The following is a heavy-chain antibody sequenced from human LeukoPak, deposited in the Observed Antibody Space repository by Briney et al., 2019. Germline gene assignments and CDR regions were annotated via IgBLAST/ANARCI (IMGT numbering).Heavy chain of an antibody. CDR2: ISWNSGSI. J-gene: IGHJ2*01. CDR1: GFTFDDYA. V-gene: IGHV3-9*01. CDR3: AKADSSGYFFAFWYFDL. D-gene: IGHD3-22*01. Sequence: GGSLRLSCAASGFTFDDYARHWVRQAPGKGLEWVSGISWNSGSIGYADSVKGRFTISRDNAKNSLYLQMNSLRAEDTALYYCAKADSSGYFFAFWYFDLWGRGTLVTVSS.